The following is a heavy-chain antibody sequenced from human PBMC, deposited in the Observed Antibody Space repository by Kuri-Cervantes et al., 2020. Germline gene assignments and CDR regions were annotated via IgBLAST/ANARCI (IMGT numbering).Heavy chain of an antibody. CDR2: INQDGSET. CDR3: ARDVGGDYSIDWYFDL. J-gene: IGHJ2*01. Sequence: GESLKISCAASGIIFSSYWMSWVRQAPGKGLEWVANINQDGSETYYVDSLKGRFTISRDNAKNSLYLQMNSLRAEDTAVYYCARDVGGDYSIDWYFDLWGRGTLVTVSS. CDR1: GIIFSSYW. V-gene: IGHV3-7*01. D-gene: IGHD4-17*01.